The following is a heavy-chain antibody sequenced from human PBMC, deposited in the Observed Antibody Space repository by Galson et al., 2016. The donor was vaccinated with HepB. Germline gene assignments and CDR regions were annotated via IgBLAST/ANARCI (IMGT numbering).Heavy chain of an antibody. V-gene: IGHV1-2*02. CDR1: GYTFTGYY. CDR2: INPYNSDT. Sequence: SVKVSCKASGYTFTGYYIHWVRQAPGQGLEWMGWINPYNSDTNYAQKFQGRVTMTRDTSVSTAYMDLNRLRSDDSAVYYCARGEAVVTGILAVRYFDYWGQGTLVTVSS. D-gene: IGHD2-21*02. J-gene: IGHJ4*02. CDR3: ARGEAVVTGILAVRYFDY.